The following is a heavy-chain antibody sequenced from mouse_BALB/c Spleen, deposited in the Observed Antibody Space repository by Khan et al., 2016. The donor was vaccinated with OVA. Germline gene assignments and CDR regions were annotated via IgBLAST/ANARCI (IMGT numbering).Heavy chain of an antibody. CDR3: ARTARIKY. Sequence: EVQLQESGPGLVRPSQSLSLTCTVTGYSITSGYGWNWIRQFPGNKLEWMGYISYSGSTNYNPSLKSRISITRDTSKNQFFPQLNSVTTEDTATYYCARTARIKYWGQGTTLTVSS. CDR2: ISYSGST. V-gene: IGHV3-2*02. D-gene: IGHD1-2*01. CDR1: GYSITSGYG. J-gene: IGHJ2*01.